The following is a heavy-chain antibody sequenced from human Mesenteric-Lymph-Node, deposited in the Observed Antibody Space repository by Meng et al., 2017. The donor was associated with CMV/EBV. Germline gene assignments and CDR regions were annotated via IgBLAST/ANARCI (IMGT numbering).Heavy chain of an antibody. J-gene: IGHJ6*02. Sequence: ASVKVSCKASGGTLSSGQTISWVRQAPGQGLEWMGIINPVGGSTRNAQKFQGRVTMTSDTSTSTMYMELSSLRAEDTAVYYCARDALGMGGRHGLDVWGQGTTVTVSS. CDR1: GGTLSSGQT. CDR3: ARDALGMGGRHGLDV. CDR2: INPVGGST. V-gene: IGHV1-46*01. D-gene: IGHD1-26*01.